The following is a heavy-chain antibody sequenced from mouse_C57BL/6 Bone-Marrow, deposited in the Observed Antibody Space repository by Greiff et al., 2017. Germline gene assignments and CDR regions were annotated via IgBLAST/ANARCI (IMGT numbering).Heavy chain of an antibody. CDR1: GYAFSSSW. Sequence: QVQLQQSGPELVKPGASVKISCKASGYAFSSSWMNWVKQRPGKGLEWIGRIYPGDGDTNYNGKFKGKATLTADKSSSTAYMQLSSLTSEDSAVYFWAYLLFDYWGQGTTLTVSS. CDR3: AYLLFDY. J-gene: IGHJ2*01. V-gene: IGHV1-82*01. D-gene: IGHD2-1*01. CDR2: IYPGDGDT.